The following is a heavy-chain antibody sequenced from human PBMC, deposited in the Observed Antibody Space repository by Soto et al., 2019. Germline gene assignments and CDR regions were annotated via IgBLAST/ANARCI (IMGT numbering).Heavy chain of an antibody. D-gene: IGHD6-19*01. J-gene: IGHJ6*03. CDR2: IKSKTDGGTT. CDR1: GFTFSNAW. V-gene: IGHV3-15*01. CDR3: TTASVAVAENYYYYYMDV. Sequence: GGSLRLSCADSGFTFSNAWMSWVRQAPGKGLEWVGRIKSKTDGGTTDYAAPVKGRFTISRDDSKNTLYLQMNSLKTEDTAVYYCTTASVAVAENYYYYYMDVWGKGTTVTVSS.